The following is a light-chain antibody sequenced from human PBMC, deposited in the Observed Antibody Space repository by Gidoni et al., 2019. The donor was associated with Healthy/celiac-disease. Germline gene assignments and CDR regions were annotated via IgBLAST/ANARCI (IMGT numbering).Light chain of an antibody. CDR2: ENN. V-gene: IGLV1-51*02. CDR1: SSNIGNNY. Sequence: QSVLTQPPSVSAAPRQKITISCSGRSSNIGNNYVSWYQQLPGTAPKLLIYENNKRPSGIPDRFSGSKSGTSATLGITGLQTGDEADYYCGTWDSSLSAVVFGGGTKLTVL. J-gene: IGLJ2*01. CDR3: GTWDSSLSAVV.